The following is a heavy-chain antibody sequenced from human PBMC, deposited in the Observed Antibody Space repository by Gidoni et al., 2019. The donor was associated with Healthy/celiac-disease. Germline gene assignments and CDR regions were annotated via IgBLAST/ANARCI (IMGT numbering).Heavy chain of an antibody. CDR2: IKQDGSEK. D-gene: IGHD5-18*01. V-gene: IGHV3-7*04. J-gene: IGHJ4*02. CDR3: ARVIYGYSYGEVGYFDY. CDR1: GFTFSSYW. Sequence: EVQLVESGGGLVQPGGSLRLSCAASGFTFSSYWMSWVRQAPGKGLEWVANIKQDGSEKYYVDSVKGRFTISRDNAKNSLYLQMNSLRAEDTAVYYCARVIYGYSYGEVGYFDYWGQGTLVTVSS.